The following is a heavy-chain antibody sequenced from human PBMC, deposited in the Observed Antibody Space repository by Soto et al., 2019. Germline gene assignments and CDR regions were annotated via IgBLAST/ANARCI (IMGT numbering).Heavy chain of an antibody. D-gene: IGHD3-3*01. V-gene: IGHV4-59*01. J-gene: IGHJ3*02. CDR1: VGSIGNYY. Sequence: PSETLSLASTVSVGSIGNYYWSWIRRRPGKGLAWIGYIHYSGSTWYNPSLKSRVTISVDKSRNQFSLKLSSVTAADTAVYFCAKNLYGYYVNPDIWGQGTMVTVSS. CDR2: IHYSGST. CDR3: AKNLYGYYVNPDI.